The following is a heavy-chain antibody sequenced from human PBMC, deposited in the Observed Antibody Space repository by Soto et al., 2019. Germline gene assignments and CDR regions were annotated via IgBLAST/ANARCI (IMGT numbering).Heavy chain of an antibody. CDR2: IIPIFGTA. V-gene: IGHV1-69*13. D-gene: IGHD3-22*01. Sequence: SVKVSCKASGGTFSSYAISWVLQAPGQGLEWMGGIIPIFGTANYAQKLQGRVTITADESTTKAYMELSSLRSEDTAVYYCALEVYYYDSSGRRGGMDVWGQGTTVTVSS. J-gene: IGHJ6*02. CDR3: ALEVYYYDSSGRRGGMDV. CDR1: GGTFSSYA.